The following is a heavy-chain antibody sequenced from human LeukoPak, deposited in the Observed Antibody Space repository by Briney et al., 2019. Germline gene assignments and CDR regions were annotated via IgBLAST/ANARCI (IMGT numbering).Heavy chain of an antibody. V-gene: IGHV4-4*07. CDR1: DGSFNSYF. Sequence: SETLSLTCTVSDGSFNSYFWSWIRQPAGKGLEYIGRIYASGSTNYNPSLKSRVTMSVDTSKNQFSLKLTSVTAADTAVYYCARLLVVESRFDPWGQGTLVTVSS. J-gene: IGHJ5*02. CDR3: ARLLVVESRFDP. D-gene: IGHD2-15*01. CDR2: IYASGST.